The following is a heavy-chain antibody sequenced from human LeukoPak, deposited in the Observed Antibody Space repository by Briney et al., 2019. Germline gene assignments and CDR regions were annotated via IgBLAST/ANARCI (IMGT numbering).Heavy chain of an antibody. CDR2: FDPEDGET. V-gene: IGHV1-24*01. J-gene: IGHJ5*02. Sequence: ASVKVSCKVSGYTLTELSMHWVRQAPGKGLEWMGGFDPEDGETIYAQKFQGRVTMTEDTSTDTAYMELSSLRSEDTAVYYCATKGYCSSTSCYTNRLDPWGQGTLVTVSS. D-gene: IGHD2-2*02. CDR1: GYTLTELS. CDR3: ATKGYCSSTSCYTNRLDP.